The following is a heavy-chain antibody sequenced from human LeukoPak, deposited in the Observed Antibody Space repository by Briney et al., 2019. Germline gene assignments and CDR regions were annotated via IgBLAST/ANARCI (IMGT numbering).Heavy chain of an antibody. CDR2: ISSSGSTI. V-gene: IGHV3-48*03. D-gene: IGHD1-14*01. CDR1: GFTFSSYE. CDR3: ARDRGRNSFDY. Sequence: GGSLRLSCAASGFTFSSYEMNWVRQAPGKGLEWVSYISSSGSTIYYADSVKGRFTISRDNAKNSLYLQLTSLRAEDTALYYCARDRGRNSFDYWGQGPLVSVSS. J-gene: IGHJ4*02.